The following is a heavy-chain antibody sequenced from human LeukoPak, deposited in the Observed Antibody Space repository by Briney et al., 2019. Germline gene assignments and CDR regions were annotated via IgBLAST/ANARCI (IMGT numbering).Heavy chain of an antibody. Sequence: GGSLRLSCAASGFTFSSYGMHWVRQAPGKGLEWVAVISYDGSNKYYADSVKGRFTISRDNSKNTLYLQMNSLRPEDTAIYFCAKVGGRSWFYFDNWGQGTVVTVSP. D-gene: IGHD6-13*01. CDR1: GFTFSSYG. CDR3: AKVGGRSWFYFDN. J-gene: IGHJ4*02. CDR2: ISYDGSNK. V-gene: IGHV3-30*18.